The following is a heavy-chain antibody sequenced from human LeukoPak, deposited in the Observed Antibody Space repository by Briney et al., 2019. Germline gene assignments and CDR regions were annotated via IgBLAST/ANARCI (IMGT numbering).Heavy chain of an antibody. Sequence: PGGSLRLSCAASGFTFDDYAMHWVRQAPGKGLEWVSLISWDGGSTYYADSVKGRFTISRDNSKNSLYLQMNSLRAEDTALYYCAKDIRGYSSGWYLGSPDYWGQGTLVTVSS. CDR2: ISWDGGST. CDR1: GFTFDDYA. CDR3: AKDIRGYSSGWYLGSPDY. D-gene: IGHD6-19*01. V-gene: IGHV3-43D*03. J-gene: IGHJ4*02.